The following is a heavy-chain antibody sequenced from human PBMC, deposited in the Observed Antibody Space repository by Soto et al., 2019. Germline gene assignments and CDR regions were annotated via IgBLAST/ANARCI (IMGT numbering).Heavy chain of an antibody. V-gene: IGHV4-31*03. D-gene: IGHD3-9*01. J-gene: IGHJ3*02. CDR3: ARELRYFDWSEAFDI. Sequence: QVQLQESGPGLVKPSQTLSLTCTVSGGSISSGGYYWSWIRQYPGKGLEWIGYIYYSGSTYYNPSLPSRGTISVDTAKNQFSLKLRSVTTADTAVYYCARELRYFDWSEAFDIWGQGTMVTVSS. CDR1: GGSISSGGYY. CDR2: IYYSGST.